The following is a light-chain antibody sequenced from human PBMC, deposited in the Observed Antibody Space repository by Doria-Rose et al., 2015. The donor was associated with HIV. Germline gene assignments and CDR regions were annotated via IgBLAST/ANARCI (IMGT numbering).Light chain of an antibody. V-gene: IGKV3-15*01. CDR1: QSVSTD. J-gene: IGKJ5*01. CDR2: GAS. CDR3: HQYNNWPT. Sequence: TQSPETLSVSPGESATLSCRASQSVSTDLAWYQHKPGQAPRLLIWGASTRATGIPARFSGSGSRTEFTLTISSLRSEDFAIYFCHQYNNWPTFGQGTRLDIK.